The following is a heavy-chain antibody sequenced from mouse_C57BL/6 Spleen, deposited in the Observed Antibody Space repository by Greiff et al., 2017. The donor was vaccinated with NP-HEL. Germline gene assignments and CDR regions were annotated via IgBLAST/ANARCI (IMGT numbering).Heavy chain of an antibody. V-gene: IGHV5-17*01. Sequence: EVKVVESGGGLVKPGGSLKLSCAASGFTFSDYGMHWVRQAPEKGLEWVAYISSGSSTIYYADTVKGRFTISRDNAKNTLFLQMTSLRSEDTAMYYCARPSAHYFDYWGQGTTLTVSS. CDR3: ARPSAHYFDY. D-gene: IGHD2-10*02. CDR2: ISSGSSTI. J-gene: IGHJ2*01. CDR1: GFTFSDYG.